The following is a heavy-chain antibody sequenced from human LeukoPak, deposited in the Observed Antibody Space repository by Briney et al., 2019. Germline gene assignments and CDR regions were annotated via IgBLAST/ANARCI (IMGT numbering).Heavy chain of an antibody. D-gene: IGHD3-10*01. CDR1: GIIFSTYA. Sequence: PGGSLRLSCAASGIIFSTYAMTWLRQAPGKGLEWVSALSASGFNTYYADSVKGRFTISRDNFKNMLYLQMNSLRAEDTAVYYCAKDRSLLLWFGELPPRWADYWGQGTLVTVSS. CDR3: AKDRSLLLWFGELPPRWADY. CDR2: LSASGFNT. V-gene: IGHV3-23*01. J-gene: IGHJ4*02.